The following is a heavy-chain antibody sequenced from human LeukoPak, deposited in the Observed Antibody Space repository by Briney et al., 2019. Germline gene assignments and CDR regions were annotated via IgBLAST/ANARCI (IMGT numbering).Heavy chain of an antibody. CDR1: GGSISSYY. Sequence: PSETLSLTCTVSGGSISSYYWRWIRQPAGNGLEWIGRIYTRGSTNYNPSLKSRVTMSVDTSKNQFSLKLSSVTAADTAVYYCARENVLRFFVNWGQGTLVTVSS. CDR2: IYTRGST. CDR3: ARENVLRFFVN. D-gene: IGHD3-3*01. J-gene: IGHJ4*02. V-gene: IGHV4-4*07.